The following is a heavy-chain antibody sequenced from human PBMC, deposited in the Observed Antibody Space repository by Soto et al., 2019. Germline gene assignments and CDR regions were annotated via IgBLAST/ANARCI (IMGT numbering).Heavy chain of an antibody. J-gene: IGHJ4*02. CDR2: IYPGDSDT. CDR3: ARRDCSSTSCSLDY. CDR1: GYSFTSYW. Sequence: PGESLKISCKGSGYSFTSYWIGWVRQMPGKGLEGMGIIYPGDSDTRYSPSFQGQVTIPADKSISTAYLQWSSLKASDTAMYYCARRDCSSTSCSLDYWGQGTLVTVSS. D-gene: IGHD2-2*01. V-gene: IGHV5-51*01.